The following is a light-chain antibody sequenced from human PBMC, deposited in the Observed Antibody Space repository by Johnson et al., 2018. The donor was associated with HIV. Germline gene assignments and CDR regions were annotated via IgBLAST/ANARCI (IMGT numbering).Light chain of an antibody. Sequence: QSVLTQPPSVSAAPGQKVTISCSGSSSNIGNNYVSWYQQLPGTAPKLLIYDNNKRPSGIPDRFSGSKSGTSATLGIPGLQPGDEADYYCGTWDSSLRVGFFGTGTKVTVL. J-gene: IGLJ1*01. V-gene: IGLV1-51*01. CDR1: SSNIGNNY. CDR3: GTWDSSLRVGF. CDR2: DNN.